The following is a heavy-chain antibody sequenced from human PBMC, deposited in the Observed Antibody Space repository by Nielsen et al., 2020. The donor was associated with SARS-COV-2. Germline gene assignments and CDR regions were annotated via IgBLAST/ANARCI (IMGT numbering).Heavy chain of an antibody. CDR2: INSDGSST. D-gene: IGHD3-22*01. CDR1: GFTFSSYW. CDR3: ARLSGSGYYRFDP. Sequence: GSLRLSCAASGFTFSSYWMHWVRQAPGKGLVWVSRINSDGSSTSYADSVKGRFTISRDNSKNTLYLQMNSLRAEDTAVYYCARLSGSGYYRFDPWGQGTLVTVSS. J-gene: IGHJ5*02. V-gene: IGHV3-74*01.